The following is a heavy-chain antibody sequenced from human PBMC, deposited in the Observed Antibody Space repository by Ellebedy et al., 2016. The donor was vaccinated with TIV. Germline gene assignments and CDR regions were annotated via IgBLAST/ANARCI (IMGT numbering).Heavy chain of an antibody. CDR1: GFSFSSYY. J-gene: IGHJ5*02. D-gene: IGHD1-14*01. V-gene: IGHV3-74*01. Sequence: GESLKISCVASGFSFSSYYMHWVRQPPGKGLVWVSWINNDGSATNYADSVKGRFTVSRDNAKNTLYLQMDSLRADDTAVYYCARDRPHSCFDPWGLGTPVTVSS. CDR3: ARDRPHSCFDP. CDR2: INNDGSAT.